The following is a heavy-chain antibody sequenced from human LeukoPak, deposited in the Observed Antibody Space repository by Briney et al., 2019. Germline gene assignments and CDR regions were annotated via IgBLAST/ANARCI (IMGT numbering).Heavy chain of an antibody. D-gene: IGHD5-24*01. CDR1: GGTFSSYA. CDR3: ARGRWLQPWGYFDY. CDR2: SIPIFGTA. Sequence: GASVKVSCKASGGTFSSYAISWVRQAPGQGLEWMGGSIPIFGTANYAQKFQGRVTITTDESTSTAYMELSSLRPEDTAVYYCARGRWLQPWGYFDYWGQGTLVTVSS. J-gene: IGHJ4*02. V-gene: IGHV1-69*05.